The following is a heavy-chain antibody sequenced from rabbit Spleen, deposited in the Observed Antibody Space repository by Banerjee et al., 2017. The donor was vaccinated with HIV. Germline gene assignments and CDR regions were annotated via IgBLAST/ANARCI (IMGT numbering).Heavy chain of an antibody. CDR1: GFDFSNYG. CDR2: MHSTSDNT. V-gene: IGHV1S45*01. J-gene: IGHJ4*01. CDR3: ARDLDGVIGWNFGW. D-gene: IGHD1-1*01. Sequence: QEQLVESGGGLVQPGGSLKLSCKASGFDFSNYGVSWVRQPPGKGLEWIACMHSTSDNTWYASWAKGRFTISKTSSTTVTLQMTSLTAADTATYFCARDLDGVIGWNFGWWGPGTLVTVS.